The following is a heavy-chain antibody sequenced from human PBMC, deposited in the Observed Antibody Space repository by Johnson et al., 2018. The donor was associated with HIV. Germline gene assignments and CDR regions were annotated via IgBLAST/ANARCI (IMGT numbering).Heavy chain of an antibody. J-gene: IGHJ3*02. Sequence: VQLVESGGGLVQPGGSLRLSCAASGFTFSSYDMHWVRQATGKGLEWVSAIGTAGDTYYPGSVKGRFTISRDNSKNTLYLQMNSLRAEDTAVYYCARDQASRELAMGGAFDIWGQGTMVTVSS. V-gene: IGHV3-13*01. D-gene: IGHD1-26*01. CDR3: ARDQASRELAMGGAFDI. CDR2: IGTAGDT. CDR1: GFTFSSYD.